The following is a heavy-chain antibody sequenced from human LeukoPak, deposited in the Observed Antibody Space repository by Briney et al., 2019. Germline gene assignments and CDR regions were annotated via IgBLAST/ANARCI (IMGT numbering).Heavy chain of an antibody. CDR3: AVAYGFGDDWFDP. J-gene: IGHJ5*02. Sequence: ASVKLSCKASGYTFTSYGISWVRQDPGQGLEWMGWISAYNGNTNYAQKLQGRVTMTTDTSTSTAYMELRSLRSDDTAVYYCAVAYGFGDDWFDPWGQGTLVTVSS. V-gene: IGHV1-18*01. CDR1: GYTFTSYG. CDR2: ISAYNGNT. D-gene: IGHD3-10*01.